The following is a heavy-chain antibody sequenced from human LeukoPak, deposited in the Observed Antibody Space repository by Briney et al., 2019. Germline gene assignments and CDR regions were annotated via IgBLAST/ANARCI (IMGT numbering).Heavy chain of an antibody. V-gene: IGHV4-61*02. Sequence: SETLSLTCTVSGGSISSGSYYWSWIRQPAGKGLEWIGRIYTSGSTNHNPSLKSRVTISVDTSKNQFSLKLSSVTAADTAVYYCARVPAAYYDFWSGYPWGQGTLVTVSS. CDR3: ARVPAAYYDFWSGYP. CDR2: IYTSGST. CDR1: GGSISSGSYY. D-gene: IGHD3-3*01. J-gene: IGHJ5*02.